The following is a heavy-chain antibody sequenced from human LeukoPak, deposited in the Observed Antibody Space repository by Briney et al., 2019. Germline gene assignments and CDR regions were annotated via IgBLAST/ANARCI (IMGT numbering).Heavy chain of an antibody. D-gene: IGHD1-26*01. J-gene: IGHJ6*03. CDR3: ARDPYSGSYGDYYYYYMDV. V-gene: IGHV3-21*01. Sequence: GGSLRLSCAASGFTFRNYAMNWVRQAPGKGLEWVSSITSSSSYIYYADSVKSRFTISRDNAKSSLYLQMNSLRDEDTAVYYCARDPYSGSYGDYYYYYMDVWGKGTTVTISS. CDR1: GFTFRNYA. CDR2: ITSSSSYI.